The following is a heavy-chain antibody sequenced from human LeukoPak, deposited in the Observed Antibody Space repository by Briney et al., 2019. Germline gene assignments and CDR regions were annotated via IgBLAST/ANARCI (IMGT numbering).Heavy chain of an antibody. V-gene: IGHV4-30-4*01. CDR2: IYYTGST. D-gene: IGHD2/OR15-2a*01. CDR1: GGSLYSGDYY. CDR3: AGPWEYYFDY. Sequence: PSETLSHTCTVSGGSLYSGDYYWNWIRQAPGKGLEWIGYIYYTGSTYYNPSLKGRVTMSLGPSKNQFSLKLNSVTAADTAVYYCAGPWEYYFDYWGQGILVVVSS. J-gene: IGHJ4*02.